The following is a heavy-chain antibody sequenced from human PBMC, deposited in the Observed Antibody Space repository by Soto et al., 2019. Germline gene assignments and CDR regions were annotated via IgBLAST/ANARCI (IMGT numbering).Heavy chain of an antibody. CDR2: IYHSGST. V-gene: IGHV4-30-2*01. CDR3: ARHASASSAFDS. CDR1: GGSISSGDYS. Sequence: PSETLSLTCAVSGGSISSGDYSWSWIRQPPGKGLEWIGYIYHSGSTYYNPSLKSRVTMSVDTSKNQFSLKLTSVTATDTAVYYCARHASASSAFDSWGQGTLVTVSS. J-gene: IGHJ4*02.